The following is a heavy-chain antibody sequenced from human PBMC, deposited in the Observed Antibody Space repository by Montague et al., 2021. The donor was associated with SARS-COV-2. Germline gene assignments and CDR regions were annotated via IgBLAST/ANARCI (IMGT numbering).Heavy chain of an antibody. CDR3: AREKVYCSSTSCYESWFDP. Sequence: SETLSLTCTVSGGSIGSYYWSWIRQPPGKGLEWIGYIYYSGSTNYNPSLKSRVTISVDTSKNQFSLKLSSVTAADTAVYYCAREKVYCSSTSCYESWFDPWGQGTLVTVSS. J-gene: IGHJ5*02. CDR1: GGSIGSYY. CDR2: IYYSGST. V-gene: IGHV4-59*01. D-gene: IGHD2-2*01.